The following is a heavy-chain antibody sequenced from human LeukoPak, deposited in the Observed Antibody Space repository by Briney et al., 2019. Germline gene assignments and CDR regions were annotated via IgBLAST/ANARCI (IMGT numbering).Heavy chain of an antibody. D-gene: IGHD2-2*01. CDR2: ISACSGNT. CDR3: ARDRRAYCSSTSCYGVFDY. CDR1: GYTFTSYG. Sequence: ASVKVSCKASGYTFTSYGISWVRQAPGQGLEWMGWISACSGNTNYAQKLQGRVTMTTDTSTSTAYMELRSLRSDDTAVYYCARDRRAYCSSTSCYGVFDYWGQGTLVTVSS. J-gene: IGHJ4*02. V-gene: IGHV1-18*04.